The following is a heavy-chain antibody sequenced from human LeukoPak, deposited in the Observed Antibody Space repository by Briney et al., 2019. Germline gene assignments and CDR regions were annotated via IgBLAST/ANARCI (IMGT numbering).Heavy chain of an antibody. D-gene: IGHD3-3*01. J-gene: IGHJ6*03. CDR3: ARVRRGFWSGYYMDV. CDR1: GFTFSDYN. CDR2: ISSSSSTI. V-gene: IGHV3-11*04. Sequence: GGSLRLSCAASGFTFSDYNMRWIRQAPGKGLEWVSYISSSSSTIYYADSVKGRFTISRDNAKNSLYLQMNSLRAEDTAVYYCARVRRGFWSGYYMDVWGRGTTVTVSS.